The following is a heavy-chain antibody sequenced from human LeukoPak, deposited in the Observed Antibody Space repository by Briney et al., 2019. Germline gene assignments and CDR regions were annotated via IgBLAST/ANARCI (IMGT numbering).Heavy chain of an antibody. V-gene: IGHV4-39*07. J-gene: IGHJ4*02. Sequence: PSETLSHTCTVSGGSISSSSYYWGWIRQPPGKGLEWIGSIYYSGSTYYNPSLKSRVTISVDTSKNQFSLKLSSVTAADTAVYYCARGYLLFQDYYDSSGYFDYWGQGTLVTVSS. CDR1: GGSISSSSYY. D-gene: IGHD3-22*01. CDR3: ARGYLLFQDYYDSSGYFDY. CDR2: IYYSGST.